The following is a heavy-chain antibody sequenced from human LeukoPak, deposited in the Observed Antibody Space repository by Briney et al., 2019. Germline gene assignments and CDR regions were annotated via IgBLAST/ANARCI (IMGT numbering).Heavy chain of an antibody. D-gene: IGHD3-3*01. Sequence: SETLSLTCTVSGGSISSSSYYWGWIRQPPGKGLEWIGSIYYSGSTYYNPSLKSRVTISVDTSKNHFSLKLSSVTAADTAVYYCARVAPAASGVYYYYYYYMDVWGKGTTVTISS. CDR1: GGSISSSSYY. CDR2: IYYSGST. J-gene: IGHJ6*03. V-gene: IGHV4-39*07. CDR3: ARVAPAASGVYYYYYYYMDV.